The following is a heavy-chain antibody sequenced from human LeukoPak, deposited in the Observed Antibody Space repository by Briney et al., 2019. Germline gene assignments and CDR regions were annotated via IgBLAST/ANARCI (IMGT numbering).Heavy chain of an antibody. D-gene: IGHD3-10*01. CDR3: AHKGVGSGSYNV. J-gene: IGHJ4*02. CDR2: NYWNNDK. V-gene: IGHV2-5*01. CDR1: GFSLSTSGVG. Sequence: SGPALVKPTQTLTLTCTFSGFSLSTSGVGVAWIRQPLGKALEWLAVNYWNNDKSYSPSLKSRLTITKDTSKNQVVLIMTNMDPVDTATYYCAHKGVGSGSYNVWGQGTLVTVSS.